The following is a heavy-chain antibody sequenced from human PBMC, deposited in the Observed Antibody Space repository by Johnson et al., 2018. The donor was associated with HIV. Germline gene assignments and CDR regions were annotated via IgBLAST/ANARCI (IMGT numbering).Heavy chain of an antibody. D-gene: IGHD4-17*01. V-gene: IGHV3-33*01. CDR2: IWSDGSNK. CDR1: GLSFSSYG. J-gene: IGHJ3*02. CDR3: ARDVTKDAFDI. Sequence: QVQLVESGGGVVQPGRSVRLSCAASGLSFSSYGMEWVRQAPGKGLEWVAVIWSDGSNKHYADSVKGRFTISRDNSKNTLYLQMNSLRAEDTAVYYCARDVTKDAFDIWGQGTMVTVSS.